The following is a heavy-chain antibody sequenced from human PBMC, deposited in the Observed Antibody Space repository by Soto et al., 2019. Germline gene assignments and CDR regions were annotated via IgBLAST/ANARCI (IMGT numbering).Heavy chain of an antibody. Sequence: GGSLILSWAGSGFTFGYSYMSWIRQAPGKGLEWLSYISPGSRYPAYADSVKGRFTISRDNAKRSLYLQMMSLTAEDTAIYYCVRGGGGGLFDPWGQGTMVTVS. J-gene: IGHJ5*02. CDR2: ISPGSRYP. V-gene: IGHV3-11*06. D-gene: IGHD2-15*01. CDR3: VRGGGGGLFDP. CDR1: GFTFGYSY.